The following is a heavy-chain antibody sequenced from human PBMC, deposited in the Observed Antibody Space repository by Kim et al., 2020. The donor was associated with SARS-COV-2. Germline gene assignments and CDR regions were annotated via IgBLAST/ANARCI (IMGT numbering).Heavy chain of an antibody. D-gene: IGHD3-10*01. CDR2: ISGSGGST. CDR1: GFTFSSYA. J-gene: IGHJ6*02. Sequence: GGSLRLSCAASGFTFSSYAMSWVRQAPGKGLEWVSAISGSGGSTYYADSVKGRFTISRDNSKNTLYLQMNSLRAEDTAVYYCAKDYYGSESYYYYGMDVWGQGTTLTVSS. V-gene: IGHV3-23*01. CDR3: AKDYYGSESYYYYGMDV.